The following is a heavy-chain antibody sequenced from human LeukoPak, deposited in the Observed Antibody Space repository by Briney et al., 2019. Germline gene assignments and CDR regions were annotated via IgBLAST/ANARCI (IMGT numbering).Heavy chain of an antibody. CDR3: ARDRATYYYDSSGYYQFDY. CDR1: GGTFSSYA. D-gene: IGHD3-22*01. J-gene: IGHJ4*02. Sequence: ASVKVSCKASGGTFSSYAISWVRQAPGQGLEWMGGIIPIFGTANYAQKFQGRVTITADESTSIAYMELSSLRSEDTAVYYCARDRATYYYDSSGYYQFDYWGQGTLVTVSS. CDR2: IIPIFGTA. V-gene: IGHV1-69*01.